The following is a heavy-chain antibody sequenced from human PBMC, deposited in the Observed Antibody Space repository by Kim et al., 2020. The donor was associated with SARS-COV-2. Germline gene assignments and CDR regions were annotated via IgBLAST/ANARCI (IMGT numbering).Heavy chain of an antibody. CDR3: ARHADY. J-gene: IGHJ4*02. Sequence: YSGSTSSNPSLTGRVTISVDTSKNPFSLNLNSVTAADTAVYYCARHADYWGQGTLVTVSS. V-gene: IGHV4-39*01. CDR2: YSGST.